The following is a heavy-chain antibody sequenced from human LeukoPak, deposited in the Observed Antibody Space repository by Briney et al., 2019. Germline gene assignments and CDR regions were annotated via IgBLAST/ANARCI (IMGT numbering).Heavy chain of an antibody. V-gene: IGHV4-34*01. D-gene: IGHD1-26*01. Sequence: SETLSLTCAVYGGSFSGYYWSWIRQPPGKGLEWIGEINHSGSTNYNPSLKSRVTISVDTSKNQFSLKLSSVTAADTAVYYCARESGTGIGWFDPWGQGNLVTVSS. CDR2: INHSGST. CDR3: ARESGTGIGWFDP. J-gene: IGHJ5*02. CDR1: GGSFSGYY.